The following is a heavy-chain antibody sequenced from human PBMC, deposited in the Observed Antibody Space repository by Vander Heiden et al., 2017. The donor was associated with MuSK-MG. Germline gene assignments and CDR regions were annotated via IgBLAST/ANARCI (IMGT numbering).Heavy chain of an antibody. D-gene: IGHD5-12*01. Sequence: EVQLLESGGGLVQPGGSLRLSCAASGFTFSNHVMSWVRQAPGKGLEWVSSIRGGGGNIYYADSVKGRFTSSRDNSKNTVYLQMNSLRAEDTAIYYCAKGGYIGYDWIRMDVWGKGTTVTVSS. CDR1: GFTFSNHV. V-gene: IGHV3-23*01. CDR3: AKGGYIGYDWIRMDV. J-gene: IGHJ6*04. CDR2: IRGGGGNI.